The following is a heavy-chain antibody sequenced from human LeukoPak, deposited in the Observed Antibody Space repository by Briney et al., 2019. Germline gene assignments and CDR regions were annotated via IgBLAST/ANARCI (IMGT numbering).Heavy chain of an antibody. V-gene: IGHV3-30-3*01. D-gene: IGHD5-24*01. CDR3: ARGGRDGYSSADF. Sequence: ERSLRLSCAASGFTFSYYAMRWVRQAPGKGLEWVAVISYDESSKYYADSVKGRFTISRDNPKNTLYLQLNSLRAEDTAVYYCARGGRDGYSSADFWGQGTLVTVSS. CDR2: ISYDESSK. J-gene: IGHJ4*02. CDR1: GFTFSYYA.